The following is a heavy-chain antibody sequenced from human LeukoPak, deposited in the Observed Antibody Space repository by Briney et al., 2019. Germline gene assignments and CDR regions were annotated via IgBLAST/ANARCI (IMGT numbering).Heavy chain of an antibody. J-gene: IGHJ5*02. V-gene: IGHV1-69*13. Sequence: SVKVSCKASGGTFSSYAISWVRQAPGQGLEWMGGIIPIFGTANYAQKFQGRVTITADESTSTAYMELSSLRSEDTAVYYCARGSMVGGVVSAPGGKETLVPVPS. CDR3: ARGSMVGGVVSAP. D-gene: IGHD3-10*01. CDR1: GGTFSSYA. CDR2: IIPIFGTA.